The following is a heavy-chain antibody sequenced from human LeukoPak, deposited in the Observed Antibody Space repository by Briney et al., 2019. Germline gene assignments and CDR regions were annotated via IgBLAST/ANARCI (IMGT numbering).Heavy chain of an antibody. Sequence: GGPLRLSCETSGFTLSSYVMNWVRQATGKGMEWVSCIIGSGSDTYYADAVKGRFSISRDNSKNTVFLQMNSLRVEDTAVYYCAKDHGAASGDFDYWGQGTLVTVSS. V-gene: IGHV3-23*01. J-gene: IGHJ4*01. CDR2: IIGSGSDT. D-gene: IGHD6-13*01. CDR3: AKDHGAASGDFDY. CDR1: GFTLSSYV.